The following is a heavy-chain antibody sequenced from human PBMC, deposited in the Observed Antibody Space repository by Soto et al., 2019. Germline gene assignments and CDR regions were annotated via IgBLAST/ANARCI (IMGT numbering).Heavy chain of an antibody. CDR1: GYIFANYW. Sequence: GESLKISCKGSGYIFANYWITWVRQMPGKGLEWMGRIDPYDSSTSYSPSFQGHVTFSADKSISTAYPQWSSLKASDTAIFYCARHYQTTDVHRAMDVWGQGTSLTVS. CDR2: IDPYDSST. D-gene: IGHD4-17*01. J-gene: IGHJ6*02. V-gene: IGHV5-10-1*01. CDR3: ARHYQTTDVHRAMDV.